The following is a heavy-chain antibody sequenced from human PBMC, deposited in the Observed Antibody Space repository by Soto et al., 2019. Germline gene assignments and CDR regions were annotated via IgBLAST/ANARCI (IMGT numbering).Heavy chain of an antibody. CDR2: INPTGGST. CDR1: GYSFSSHY. Sequence: QVQLVQSGAEVKKPGASVRVSCKASGYSFSSHYMHWVKQAPGQGLEWLGIINPTGGSTTYAQKFQGRVTLTADTDTKTVYMELSRLRFDDAAVYFCARERYQVISDGMDVWGQGTTVTVSS. V-gene: IGHV1-46*01. J-gene: IGHJ6*02. D-gene: IGHD2-2*01. CDR3: ARERYQVISDGMDV.